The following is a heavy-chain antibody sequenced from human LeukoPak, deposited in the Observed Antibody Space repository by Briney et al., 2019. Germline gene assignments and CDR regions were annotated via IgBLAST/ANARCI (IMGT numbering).Heavy chain of an antibody. CDR1: GFTFSSYG. Sequence: GGSLRLSCAASGFTFSSYGMHWVRQAPGKGLEWVAVITYDGYYKYYADSVKGRFTISSDNSKNTLFLQMNSLRAEDTAVYYCAKDLKSMVRGACMDAWGQGTMVTVSS. J-gene: IGHJ3*01. CDR3: AKDLKSMVRGACMDA. CDR2: ITYDGYYK. V-gene: IGHV3-30*18. D-gene: IGHD3-10*01.